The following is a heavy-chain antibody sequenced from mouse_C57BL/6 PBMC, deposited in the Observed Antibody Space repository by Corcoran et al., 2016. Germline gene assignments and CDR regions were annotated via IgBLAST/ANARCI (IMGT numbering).Heavy chain of an antibody. Sequence: EVQLQQSGPVLVKPGASVKMSCKASGYTFTDYYMNWVKQSHGKSLEWIGVINPYNGGTSYNQKFKGKATLTVDKSSSTAYMELNSLTSEDSAVYYCAREGPYYYGSSWFAYWGQGTLVTVSA. CDR3: AREGPYYYGSSWFAY. D-gene: IGHD1-1*01. J-gene: IGHJ3*01. V-gene: IGHV1-19*01. CDR2: INPYNGGT. CDR1: GYTFTDYY.